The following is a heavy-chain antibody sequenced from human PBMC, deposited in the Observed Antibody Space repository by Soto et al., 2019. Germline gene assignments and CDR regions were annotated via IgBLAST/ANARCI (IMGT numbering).Heavy chain of an antibody. J-gene: IGHJ4*02. CDR3: AKVAAAYYFDY. CDR2: ISGSGDVT. V-gene: IGHV3-23*01. CDR1: GFTFSSYA. D-gene: IGHD6-13*01. Sequence: GGSLRLSCAASGFTFSSYAMSWVRQAPGKGLEWVSAISGSGDVTYYADSVKGRFAISRDNSMNTLYLQMSSLRAEDTAVFYCAKVAAAYYFDYWGQGTLVTVSS.